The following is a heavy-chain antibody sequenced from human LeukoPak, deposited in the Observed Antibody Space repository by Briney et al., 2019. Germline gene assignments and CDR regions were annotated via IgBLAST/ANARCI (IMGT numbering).Heavy chain of an antibody. CDR3: ARDGVSSGVTPAFDI. D-gene: IGHD3-22*01. Sequence: GGSLRLSCAASGFTFDDYGMSWVRQAPGKGLEWVSGINWNGGSTGYADSVKGRFTISRVNAKNSLYLQMNSLRAEDTALYYCARDGVSSGVTPAFDIWGQGTMVTVSS. CDR2: INWNGGST. CDR1: GFTFDDYG. J-gene: IGHJ3*02. V-gene: IGHV3-20*04.